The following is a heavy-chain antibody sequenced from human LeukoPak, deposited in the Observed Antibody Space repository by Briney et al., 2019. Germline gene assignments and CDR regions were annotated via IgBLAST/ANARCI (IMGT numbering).Heavy chain of an antibody. CDR3: ARHSVSSPHYFDC. CDR2: IYYSGST. Sequence: PSETLSLTCTVSGGSINSYYWSWLRQPPGKGLEWIGFIYYSGSTHYKSSLKSRVTISVDTSKNQFSLRLSSVTAADTAVYYCARHSVSSPHYFDCWGPGTPVTVSS. V-gene: IGHV4-59*08. J-gene: IGHJ4*02. D-gene: IGHD1-26*01. CDR1: GGSINSYY.